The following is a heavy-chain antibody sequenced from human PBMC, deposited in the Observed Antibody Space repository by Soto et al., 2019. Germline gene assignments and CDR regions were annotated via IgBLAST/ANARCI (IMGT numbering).Heavy chain of an antibody. Sequence: QVQLQESGPGLVKPSETLSLTCTVSGGSISSYCWSWVRQPPGEGLEWIANVCNSGGTNYNPSLKLRVVISVDTSRNQFSLKLSSVTAADTAVYYCARGVGRYGSNLDYWGQGTLVTVSS. J-gene: IGHJ4*02. CDR2: VCNSGGT. CDR1: GGSISSYC. D-gene: IGHD1-26*01. V-gene: IGHV4-59*01. CDR3: ARGVGRYGSNLDY.